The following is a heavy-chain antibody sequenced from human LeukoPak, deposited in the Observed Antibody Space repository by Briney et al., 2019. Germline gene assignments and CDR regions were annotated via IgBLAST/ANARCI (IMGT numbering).Heavy chain of an antibody. CDR3: ARSGGLQKFDY. CDR2: ISYDGNTI. V-gene: IGHV3-30-3*01. J-gene: IGHJ4*02. CDR1: EFTFSNYA. D-gene: IGHD4-11*01. Sequence: PGGSLRLFCAASEFTFSNYALHWVRQAPGKGLQWVAVISYDGNTIHYADSVKGRFIISRDTSKNTLYLQMNSLRAEDTAAYYCARSGGLQKFDYWGQGTLVTVSS.